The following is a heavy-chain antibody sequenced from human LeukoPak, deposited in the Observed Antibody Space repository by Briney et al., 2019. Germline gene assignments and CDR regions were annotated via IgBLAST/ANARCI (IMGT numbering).Heavy chain of an antibody. D-gene: IGHD3-22*01. CDR2: IYGGGIT. J-gene: IGHJ3*02. Sequence: SETLSLTCSVSNGSISDYYWSWIRQPAGKGLEWVGRIYGGGITNYNPSLRSRVTMSVDTSKNQFSLKLSSVTAADTAVYFCARFHSYYHDTSATNAFDIWGQGTMVTVSS. V-gene: IGHV4-4*07. CDR3: ARFHSYYHDTSATNAFDI. CDR1: NGSISDYY.